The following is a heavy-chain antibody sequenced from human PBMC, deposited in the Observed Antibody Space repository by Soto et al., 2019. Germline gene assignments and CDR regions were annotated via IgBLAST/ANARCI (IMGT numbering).Heavy chain of an antibody. CDR3: ARDRRGWVFGVVIIAEAFDI. D-gene: IGHD3-3*01. CDR2: ISSSSSYI. J-gene: IGHJ3*02. V-gene: IGHV3-21*01. CDR1: GFTFSSYS. Sequence: GGSLRLSCAASGFTFSSYSMNWVRQAPGKGLEWVSSISSSSSYIYYADSVKGRFTISRDNAKNSLYLQMNSLRAEDTAVYYCARDRRGWVFGVVIIAEAFDIWGQGTMVTVSS.